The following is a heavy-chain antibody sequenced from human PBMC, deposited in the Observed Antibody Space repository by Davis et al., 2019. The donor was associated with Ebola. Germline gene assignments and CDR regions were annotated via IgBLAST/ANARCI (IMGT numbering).Heavy chain of an antibody. J-gene: IGHJ5*02. CDR2: INHSGST. V-gene: IGHV4-34*01. D-gene: IGHD2-15*01. CDR3: ARIIVPVLAAPEDGWFDP. CDR1: GGSFSGYY. Sequence: SETLSLTCAVYGGSFSGYYWSWIRQPPGKGLEWIGEINHSGSTNYNPSLKSRVSISVDTSRNAVSLKVTSVTAADTAVYYCARIIVPVLAAPEDGWFDPWGQGTLVTVSS.